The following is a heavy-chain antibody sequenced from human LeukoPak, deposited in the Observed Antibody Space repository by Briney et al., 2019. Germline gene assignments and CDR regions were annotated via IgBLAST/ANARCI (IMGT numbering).Heavy chain of an antibody. CDR3: ARDGSGSHLVFPIDY. Sequence: GASVKVSCKASGYTFTSYGISWARQAPGQGLEWMGWISAYNGNTNYAQKLQGRVTMTTDTSTSTAYMELRSLRSDDTAVYYCARDGSGSHLVFPIDYWGQGTLVTVAS. CDR2: ISAYNGNT. J-gene: IGHJ4*02. V-gene: IGHV1-18*01. D-gene: IGHD3-10*01. CDR1: GYTFTSYG.